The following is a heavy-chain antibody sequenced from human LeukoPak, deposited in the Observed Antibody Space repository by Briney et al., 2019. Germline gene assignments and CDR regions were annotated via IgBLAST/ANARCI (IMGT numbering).Heavy chain of an antibody. D-gene: IGHD3-10*01. CDR2: IKQDGSEK. J-gene: IGHJ6*03. V-gene: IGHV3-7*01. CDR3: ATCPAGVWFGDPYYYYMDV. CDR1: GFTFSSYW. Sequence: AGGSLRLSCAASGFTFSSYWMSWVRQAPGKGLEWVANIKQDGSEKYYVDSVKGRFTISRDNAKNSLYLQMNSLRAEDTAVYYCATCPAGVWFGDPYYYYMDVWGKGTTVTVSS.